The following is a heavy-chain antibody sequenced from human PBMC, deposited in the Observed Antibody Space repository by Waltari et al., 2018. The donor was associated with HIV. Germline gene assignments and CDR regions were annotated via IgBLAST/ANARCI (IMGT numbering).Heavy chain of an antibody. V-gene: IGHV1-2*06. Sequence: QVQLVQSGAEVKKPGASVKVSCKASGYTFTGYYMHWVRQAPGQGLEWMGRINPNSGGTNYAQKFQGRVTMTRDTSISTAYMELSRLRSDDTAVYYCARGRVAHYYDSSGSDFDYWGQGTLVTVSS. CDR2: INPNSGGT. CDR1: GYTFTGYY. D-gene: IGHD3-22*01. CDR3: ARGRVAHYYDSSGSDFDY. J-gene: IGHJ4*02.